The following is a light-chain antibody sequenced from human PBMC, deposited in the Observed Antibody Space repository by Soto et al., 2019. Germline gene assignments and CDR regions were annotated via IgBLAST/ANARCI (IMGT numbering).Light chain of an antibody. V-gene: IGLV3-25*03. CDR2: KDS. CDR3: QSADSSGTSRV. J-gene: IGLJ2*01. CDR1: ALPKQY. Sequence: SYELTQPPSVSVSPGQTARITCSGDALPKQYAYWYQQKPGQAPVLVIYKDSERPSGSPERFSGSSSGTTVTLTISGVQAEDEADYYCQSADSSGTSRVFGGGTQLTVL.